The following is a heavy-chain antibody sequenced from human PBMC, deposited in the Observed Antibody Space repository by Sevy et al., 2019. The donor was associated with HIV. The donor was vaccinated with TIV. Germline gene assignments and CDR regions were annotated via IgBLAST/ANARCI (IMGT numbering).Heavy chain of an antibody. D-gene: IGHD1-26*01. CDR1: GFTFGDYA. V-gene: IGHV3-49*04. CDR3: TAPGSLEAFDI. J-gene: IGHJ3*02. Sequence: GGSLRLSCTASGFTFGDYAMSWVRQAPGKGLEWVGFIRSKAYGGTTEYAASVKGRFTISRDDSKSIAYLQMNSLKTEDTAVYYCTAPGSLEAFDIWGQGTMVTVSS. CDR2: IRSKAYGGTT.